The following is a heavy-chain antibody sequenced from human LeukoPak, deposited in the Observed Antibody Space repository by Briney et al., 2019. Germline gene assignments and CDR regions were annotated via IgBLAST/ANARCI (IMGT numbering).Heavy chain of an antibody. CDR3: ARRRDGYNAFDY. CDR2: IYTSGST. D-gene: IGHD5-24*01. CDR1: GGSISSYY. Sequence: SETLSLTCTVSGGSISSYYWSWIRQPPGKGLEWIGYIYTSGSTNYNPSLESRVTISVDTSKNQFSLKLSSVTAADTAVYYCARRRDGYNAFDYWGQGTLVTVSS. V-gene: IGHV4-4*09. J-gene: IGHJ4*02.